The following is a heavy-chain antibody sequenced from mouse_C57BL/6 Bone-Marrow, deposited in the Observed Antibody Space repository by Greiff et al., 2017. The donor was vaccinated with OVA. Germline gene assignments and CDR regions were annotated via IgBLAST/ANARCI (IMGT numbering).Heavy chain of an antibody. CDR1: GFTFSDYG. CDR2: ISSGSSTI. D-gene: IGHD2-5*01. J-gene: IGHJ4*01. Sequence: EVKLQESGGGLVKPGGSLKLSCAASGFTFSDYGMHWVRQAPEKGLEWVAYISSGSSTIYYADTVKGRFTISRDNAKNTLFLQMTSLRSEDTAMYYCARPYYSNYSYYAMDYWGQGTSVTVSS. V-gene: IGHV5-17*01. CDR3: ARPYYSNYSYYAMDY.